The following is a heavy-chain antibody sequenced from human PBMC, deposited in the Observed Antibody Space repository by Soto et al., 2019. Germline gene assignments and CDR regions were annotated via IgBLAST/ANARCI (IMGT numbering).Heavy chain of an antibody. CDR1: GGTFSSYA. CDR2: IIPIFGTA. Sequence: QVQLVQSGAEVKKPGSSVKVSCKASGGTFSSYAISWVRQAPGQGLEWMGGIIPIFGTANYAQKCQGRVTITAQQSTSTAYMELSSLRSEDTAVYYCARDAVPGYGDYHLDYWGQGTLVTVSS. CDR3: ARDAVPGYGDYHLDY. V-gene: IGHV1-69*12. D-gene: IGHD4-17*01. J-gene: IGHJ4*02.